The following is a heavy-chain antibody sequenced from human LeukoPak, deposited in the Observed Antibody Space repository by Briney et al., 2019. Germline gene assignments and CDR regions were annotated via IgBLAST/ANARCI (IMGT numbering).Heavy chain of an antibody. V-gene: IGHV3-49*04. CDR1: GFILGDYA. CDR3: TTSLRSGWYRGFDY. CDR2: IRSNVYGGTT. Sequence: PGGSLRLSCTASGFILGDYAMSWVRQAPGKGLEWVGLIRSNVYGGTTEYAASVKGRFSISREDSKSIANLHMNSLKTDDTAVYFCTTSLRSGWYRGFDYWGQGTLVTVSS. J-gene: IGHJ4*02. D-gene: IGHD6-19*01.